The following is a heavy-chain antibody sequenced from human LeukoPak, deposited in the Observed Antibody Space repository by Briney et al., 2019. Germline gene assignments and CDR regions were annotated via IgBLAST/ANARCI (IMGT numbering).Heavy chain of an antibody. CDR1: GYTFTSYD. CDR2: MSPNSGNT. CDR3: ARVGPVAIPDY. V-gene: IGHV1-8*01. Sequence: ASVKVSCKASGYTFTSYDINWVRQATGQGLEWVGWMSPNSGNTGSAQKFQGRVTMTRNTSISTAYMELSSLRSEDTAVYYCARVGPVAIPDYWGQGTLVTVSS. J-gene: IGHJ4*02. D-gene: IGHD6-19*01.